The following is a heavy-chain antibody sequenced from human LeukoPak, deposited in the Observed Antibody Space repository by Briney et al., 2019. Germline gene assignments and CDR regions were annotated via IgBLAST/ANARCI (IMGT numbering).Heavy chain of an antibody. Sequence: QAGGSLRLSCAASGFTFSSYWMSWVRQAPGKGLEWVSYITNIGSRTHYADSVKGRFTVSRDNAKNALYLQMNSLRAEDTAIYYCAKASTFGELNRPFDYWGQGTLVTVSS. CDR3: AKASTFGELNRPFDY. CDR1: GFTFSSYW. J-gene: IGHJ4*02. D-gene: IGHD3-10*01. V-gene: IGHV3-48*04. CDR2: ITNIGSRT.